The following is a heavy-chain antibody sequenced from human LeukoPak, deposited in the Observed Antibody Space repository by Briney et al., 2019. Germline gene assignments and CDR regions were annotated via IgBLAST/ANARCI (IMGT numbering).Heavy chain of an antibody. Sequence: TGGSLRLSCAGSGFTFSNYEMNWVRQAPGKGLEWVAYISYSGGTVWYADSVKGRFTISRDNTKNSVFLQMDSLRGDDTAVYYCARVGCSRTSCYATRWFDSWGQGTLVTVSS. D-gene: IGHD2-2*01. CDR1: GFTFSNYE. CDR2: ISYSGGTV. CDR3: ARVGCSRTSCYATRWFDS. J-gene: IGHJ5*01. V-gene: IGHV3-48*03.